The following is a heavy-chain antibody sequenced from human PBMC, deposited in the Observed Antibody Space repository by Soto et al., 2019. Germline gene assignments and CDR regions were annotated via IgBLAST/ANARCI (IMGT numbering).Heavy chain of an antibody. CDR2: ISAYNGNT. CDR3: ARAVTESSSWYFSHPDWFDP. CDR1: GYTFTSYG. D-gene: IGHD6-13*01. Sequence: QVQLVQSGAEVKKPGASVKVSCKASGYTFTSYGISWVRQAPGQGLEWMGWISAYNGNTNYAQKLQGRVTMTTDTSTSTAYMELRSLRSDDTAVYYCARAVTESSSWYFSHPDWFDPWGQGTLVTVSS. V-gene: IGHV1-18*01. J-gene: IGHJ5*02.